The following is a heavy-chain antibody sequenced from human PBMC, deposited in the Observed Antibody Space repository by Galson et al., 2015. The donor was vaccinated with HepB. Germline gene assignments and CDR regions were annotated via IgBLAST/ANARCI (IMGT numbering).Heavy chain of an antibody. Sequence: SVKVSCKASGYTFINYDINWVRQATGQGLEWMGWMNPNNYNTGYAQKFQGRVTMTSDASMSTAYMELSSLRSDDTAVYFCVRGLSRDYFETGGYLIDWGQGTLIIVSS. CDR3: VRGLSRDYFETGGYLID. CDR1: GYTFINYD. V-gene: IGHV1-8*01. CDR2: MNPNNYNT. J-gene: IGHJ4*02. D-gene: IGHD3-22*01.